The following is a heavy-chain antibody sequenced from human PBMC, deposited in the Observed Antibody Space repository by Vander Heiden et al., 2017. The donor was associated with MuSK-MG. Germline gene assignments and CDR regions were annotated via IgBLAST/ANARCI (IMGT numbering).Heavy chain of an antibody. Sequence: QLQLQESGPGLVKPSETLSLTCTVSGGSISSSSYYWGWIRQPPGKGREWIGNIYYSGSTYYNPSLKSRVTISVDTSKNQFSLKLSSVTAADTAVYYCARVGGYCSCGSCYSGGYYYGMDVWGQGTTVTVSS. D-gene: IGHD2-15*01. V-gene: IGHV4-39*01. CDR3: ARVGGYCSCGSCYSGGYYYGMDV. CDR1: GGSISSSSYY. J-gene: IGHJ6*02. CDR2: IYYSGST.